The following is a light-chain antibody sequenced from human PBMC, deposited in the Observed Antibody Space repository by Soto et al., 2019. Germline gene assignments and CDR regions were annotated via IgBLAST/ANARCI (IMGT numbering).Light chain of an antibody. CDR1: QSVSSNY. J-gene: IGKJ1*01. CDR2: GAS. V-gene: IGKV3-20*01. Sequence: EVVLTQSPGSLSLSAGERATLSCGASQSVSSNYLAWYQQKPCQSPGLLIYGASNRASGISDRFSGSGSGTDFTLTIYRLEPEDFAVYYCQQYGSSGTFGQGTKVDIK. CDR3: QQYGSSGT.